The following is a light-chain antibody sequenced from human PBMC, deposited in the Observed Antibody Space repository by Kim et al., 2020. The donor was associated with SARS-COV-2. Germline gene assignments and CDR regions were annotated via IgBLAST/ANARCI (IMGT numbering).Light chain of an antibody. Sequence: EIVMTQSPATLSVSPGERATLSCRASQSVSSNLAWYHQKPGQTPRLLIYGASTRATGIPARFSGSGSGTEFTLTISSLQSEDFAVYYCQQYNNWLPLTFGGGTKVDIK. CDR2: GAS. V-gene: IGKV3-15*01. CDR1: QSVSSN. J-gene: IGKJ4*01. CDR3: QQYNNWLPLT.